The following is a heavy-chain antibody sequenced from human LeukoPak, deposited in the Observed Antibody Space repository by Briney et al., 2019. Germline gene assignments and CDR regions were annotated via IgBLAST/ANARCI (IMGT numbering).Heavy chain of an antibody. J-gene: IGHJ4*02. CDR1: GYSFTSYW. V-gene: IGHV5-51*01. D-gene: IGHD6-13*01. CDR3: ARLPTGIAAPGENYFDY. CDR2: IYPGDSDT. Sequence: GESLKISCKGSGYSFTSYWIGWVRQMPGKGLEWMGIIYPGDSDTRYSPSFQGQVTISADKSISTAYLQWSSLKASDTAMYYYARLPTGIAAPGENYFDYWGQGTLVTVSS.